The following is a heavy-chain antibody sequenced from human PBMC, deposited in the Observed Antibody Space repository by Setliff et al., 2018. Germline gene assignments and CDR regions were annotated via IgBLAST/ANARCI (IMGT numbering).Heavy chain of an antibody. V-gene: IGHV3-66*02. CDR2: IYSGGST. CDR1: GFTFGTYT. D-gene: IGHD2-15*01. J-gene: IGHJ2*01. Sequence: PGGSLRLSCVGSGFTFGTYTMNWIRQAPGKGLEWVSIIYSGGSTYYTDSVKGRFTISRDTSKNTLDLEMSSLRVEDTAVYYCAKTPPTDWYFDLWGRGTLVTVSS. CDR3: AKTPPTDWYFDL.